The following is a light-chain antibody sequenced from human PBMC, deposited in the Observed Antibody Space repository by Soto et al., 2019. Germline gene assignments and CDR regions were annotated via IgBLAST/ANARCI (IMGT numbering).Light chain of an antibody. Sequence: VQITQKQAPLSASAGNRVTITCRASHVISNYLAWYQQRPGKVPKLLIYTASTLQSGVPSRFSGSGSGAEFTLTISSLQPEDFATYYCQQFNNYLWTFGQGTKVDIK. J-gene: IGKJ1*01. CDR3: QQFNNYLWT. CDR2: TAS. V-gene: IGKV1-27*01. CDR1: HVISNY.